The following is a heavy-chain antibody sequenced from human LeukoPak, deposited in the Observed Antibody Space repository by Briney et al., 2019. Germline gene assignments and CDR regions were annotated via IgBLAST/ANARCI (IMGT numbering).Heavy chain of an antibody. CDR1: GGSISSSSYY. J-gene: IGHJ3*02. CDR2: IYYSGST. CDR3: ARGSPTYYDFWSGYSGGDAFDI. D-gene: IGHD3-3*01. Sequence: SETLSLTCTVSGGSISSSSYYWSWIRQPPGKGLGWIGSIYYSGSTYYNPSLKSRVTISVDTSKNQFSLKLSSVTAADTAVYYCARGSPTYYDFWSGYSGGDAFDIWGQGTMVTVSS. V-gene: IGHV4-39*07.